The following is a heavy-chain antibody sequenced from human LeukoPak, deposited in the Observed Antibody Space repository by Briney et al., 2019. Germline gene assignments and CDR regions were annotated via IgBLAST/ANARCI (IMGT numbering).Heavy chain of an antibody. CDR3: AKDLLYSDVWGSYRPNPLDY. CDR2: ISYDGSNK. D-gene: IGHD3-16*02. Sequence: WGSLRLSCAASGFTFSSYGMHWVRQAPGKGLEWVAVISYDGSNKYYADSVKGRFTISRDNSKNTLYLQMNSLRAEDTAVYYCAKDLLYSDVWGSYRPNPLDYWGQGTLVTVSS. J-gene: IGHJ4*02. V-gene: IGHV3-30*18. CDR1: GFTFSSYG.